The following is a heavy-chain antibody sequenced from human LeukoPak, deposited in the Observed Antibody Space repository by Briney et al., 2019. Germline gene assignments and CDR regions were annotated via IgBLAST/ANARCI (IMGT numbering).Heavy chain of an antibody. CDR1: GYTFTSYG. CDR2: INPSGGST. CDR3: ARGDGVVIHFDY. Sequence: ASVKVSCKASGYTFTSYGISWVRQAPGQGLEWMGIINPSGGSTSYAQKFQGRVTMTRDTSTSTVYMELSSLRSEDTAVYYCARGDGVVIHFDYWGQGTLVTVSS. J-gene: IGHJ4*02. V-gene: IGHV1-46*01. D-gene: IGHD3-3*01.